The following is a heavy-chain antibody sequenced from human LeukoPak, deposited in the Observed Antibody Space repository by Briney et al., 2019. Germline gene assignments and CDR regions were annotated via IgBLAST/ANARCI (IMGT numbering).Heavy chain of an antibody. CDR3: AKVLNYDELFDS. CDR2: IRSDGNKK. CDR1: VFTFSSYG. Sequence: GGSLRLSCAASVFTFSSYGMYWVRQAPGKGLEWVSFIRSDGNKKYYADSVKGRFTISRVNSRNTLYLQMNSLRTEDTTVYYCAKVLNYDELFDSGGEGTLVTLSS. J-gene: IGHJ4*02. V-gene: IGHV3-30*02. D-gene: IGHD4-17*01.